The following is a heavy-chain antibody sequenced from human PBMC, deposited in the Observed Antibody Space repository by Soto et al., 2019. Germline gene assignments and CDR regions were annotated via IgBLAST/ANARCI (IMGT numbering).Heavy chain of an antibody. CDR3: AKDAVLRFLEWSTTLYYYGMDV. D-gene: IGHD3-3*01. CDR2: ISGSGGST. CDR1: GFTFSSYA. Sequence: GGSLRLSGAASGFTFSSYAMSWVRQAPGKGMEGVSAISGSGGSTYYADSVKGRFTISRDNSKNTLYLQMNSMRAEDTAVYYCAKDAVLRFLEWSTTLYYYGMDVWGQGTTVTVSS. V-gene: IGHV3-23*01. J-gene: IGHJ6*02.